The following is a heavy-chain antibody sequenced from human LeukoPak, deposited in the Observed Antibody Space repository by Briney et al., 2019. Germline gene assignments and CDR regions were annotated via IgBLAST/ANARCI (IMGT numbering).Heavy chain of an antibody. D-gene: IGHD3-16*01. CDR1: GGSISSSSYY. J-gene: IGHJ4*02. CDR3: ARVRYRLAETYIDY. CDR2: IYYSGST. V-gene: IGHV4-39*07. Sequence: SETLSLTCTVSGGSISSSSYYWGWIRQPPGKGLELIGSIYYSGSTDYNRSLKSRVTISVDTSENQFSLKLSSVTAADTAVYYCARVRYRLAETYIDYWGQGTLVTVSS.